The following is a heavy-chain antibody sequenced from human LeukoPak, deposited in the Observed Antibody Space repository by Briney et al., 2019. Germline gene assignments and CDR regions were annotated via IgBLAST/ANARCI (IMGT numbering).Heavy chain of an antibody. D-gene: IGHD2-2*01. CDR3: AKDYPECTGTSCSGEAFFDY. CDR2: ISSGYST. J-gene: IGHJ4*02. CDR1: GFTFSNYA. V-gene: IGHV3-23*01. Sequence: GGSLRLSCAASGFTFSNYAMSWVRQAAGKGLEWVSGISSGYSTYYADSVKGRFTISRDNSKNTVYLQMNSLRAEDTAVYYCAKDYPECTGTSCSGEAFFDYWGQGTLVTVSS.